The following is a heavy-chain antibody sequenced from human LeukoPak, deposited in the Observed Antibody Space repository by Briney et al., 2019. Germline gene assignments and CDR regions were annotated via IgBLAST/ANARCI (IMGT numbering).Heavy chain of an antibody. CDR3: ARGLHCSAGNCYPRAFDY. Sequence: PSGTLSLTCAVSGGSISSSNWWSWVRQPPGKGLEWIGEIYHSGSTNYNPSLKSRVTISVDKSKNQFSLKLSSVTAADTAVYYCARGLHCSAGNCYPRAFDYWGQGTLVTVSS. CDR1: GGSISSSNW. D-gene: IGHD2-15*01. CDR2: IYHSGST. J-gene: IGHJ4*02. V-gene: IGHV4-4*02.